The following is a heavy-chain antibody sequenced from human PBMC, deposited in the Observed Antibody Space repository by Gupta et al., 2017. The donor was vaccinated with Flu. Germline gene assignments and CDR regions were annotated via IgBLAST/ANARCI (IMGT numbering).Heavy chain of an antibody. CDR1: AY. Sequence: AYMSWVRQAPGKGLEWIGRIKPTPDGGTTEYAAPMKDRFTISRDDSKNMLYLQMNSLKIDDTAVYFCTTLGGYCPSGICQSWGQGTLVTVSS. D-gene: IGHD2-8*01. CDR3: TTLGGYCPSGICQS. V-gene: IGHV3-15*01. CDR2: IKPTPDGGTT. J-gene: IGHJ5*02.